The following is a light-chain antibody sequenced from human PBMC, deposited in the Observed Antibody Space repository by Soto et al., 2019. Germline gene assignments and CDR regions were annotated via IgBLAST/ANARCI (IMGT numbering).Light chain of an antibody. CDR1: QSVSRY. V-gene: IGKV3-11*01. CDR2: DAS. CDR3: QQRSNWPSIT. J-gene: IGKJ5*01. Sequence: IVLTQSPATLSLSPGARATLSCRASQSVSRYLAWYQQKPGRAPRLLIYDASDRATGIPGRFSGSGSGTDFTLTISSLETEEFAVYYCQQRSNWPSITFGQGTRLDIK.